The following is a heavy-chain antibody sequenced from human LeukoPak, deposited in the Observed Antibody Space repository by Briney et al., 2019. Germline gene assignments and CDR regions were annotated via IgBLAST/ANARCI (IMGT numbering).Heavy chain of an antibody. CDR3: ARLWLGYYFDY. D-gene: IGHD6-19*01. CDR1: GGSISGYY. CDR2: IHTSVSS. V-gene: IGHV4-4*09. Sequence: SETLSLTCTVSGGSISGYYWTWIRQPPGKGLEWIGYIHTSVSSNYNPSLKSQVTISVDTSQNQFSLKLTSVTAADPAVYYCARLWLGYYFDYWGQGTLVTVSS. J-gene: IGHJ4*02.